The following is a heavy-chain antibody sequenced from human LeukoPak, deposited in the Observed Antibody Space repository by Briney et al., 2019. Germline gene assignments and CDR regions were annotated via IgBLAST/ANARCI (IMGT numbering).Heavy chain of an antibody. V-gene: IGHV4-30-2*01. CDR1: GGSISSGGYS. D-gene: IGHD2-2*02. J-gene: IGHJ5*02. Sequence: SRTLSLTCAVSGGSISSGGYSWSWIRQPPGKGLEWIGYIYHSGSTYYNPSLKSRVTISVDRSKNQFSLKLSSVTAADTAVYYCARSSNRYCSSTSCYTNWFDPWGQGTLVTVSS. CDR3: ARSSNRYCSSTSCYTNWFDP. CDR2: IYHSGST.